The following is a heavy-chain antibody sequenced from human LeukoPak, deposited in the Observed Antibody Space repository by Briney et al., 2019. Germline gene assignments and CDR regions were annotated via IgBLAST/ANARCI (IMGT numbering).Heavy chain of an antibody. Sequence: GASVKVSCKASGYTFTGYYMHWVRQAPGQGLEWMGWINPNSGGTNYAQKFQGRVTMTRDTSISTAYMELSRLRSEDTAVYYCARGFGSGTYYYYYMDVWGKGTTVTVSS. J-gene: IGHJ6*03. CDR1: GYTFTGYY. V-gene: IGHV1-2*02. CDR2: INPNSGGT. D-gene: IGHD1-26*01. CDR3: ARGFGSGTYYYYYMDV.